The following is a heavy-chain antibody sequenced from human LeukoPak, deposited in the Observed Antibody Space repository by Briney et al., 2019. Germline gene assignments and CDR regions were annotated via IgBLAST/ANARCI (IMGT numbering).Heavy chain of an antibody. CDR2: ISGSGGST. CDR3: AKDPYMITFGGVIGHFDY. J-gene: IGHJ4*02. CDR1: GFTFSSYA. D-gene: IGHD3-16*02. Sequence: GGSLRLSCAASGFTFSSYAMSWVRQAPGKGLEWVSAISGSGGSTYYADSVKGRFTISRGNSKNTLYLQMNSLRAEDTAVYYCAKDPYMITFGGVIGHFDYWGQGTLVTVSS. V-gene: IGHV3-23*01.